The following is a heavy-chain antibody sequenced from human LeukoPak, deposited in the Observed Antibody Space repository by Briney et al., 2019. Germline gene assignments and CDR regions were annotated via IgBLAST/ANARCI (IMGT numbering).Heavy chain of an antibody. CDR2: ISSSGSTI. J-gene: IGHJ4*02. CDR1: GFTFSSYE. CDR3: ARITSVTTTFDY. V-gene: IGHV3-48*03. D-gene: IGHD4-17*01. Sequence: PGGSLRLSCAASGFTFSSYEMNWVRQAPGKGLEWVSYISSSGSTIYYADSVKGRFTISRDNAKNSLYLLMNSLRAEDTAVYYCARITSVTTTFDYWGQGTLVTVSS.